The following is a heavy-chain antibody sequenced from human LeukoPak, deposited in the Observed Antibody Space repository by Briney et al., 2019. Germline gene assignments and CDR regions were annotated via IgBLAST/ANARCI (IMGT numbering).Heavy chain of an antibody. CDR1: GFTFSNYL. CDR3: AREGLYSSGWQTFDN. V-gene: IGHV3-74*01. D-gene: IGHD6-25*01. Sequence: GGSLRLACAASGFTFSNYLMHWVRQAPGKGLVWVSRVSSDGGSTNYADSVQGRFTISRDNAQNTLYLQMNSLRADDTAVYYCAREGLYSSGWQTFDNWGQGTLVTVSS. CDR2: VSSDGGST. J-gene: IGHJ4*02.